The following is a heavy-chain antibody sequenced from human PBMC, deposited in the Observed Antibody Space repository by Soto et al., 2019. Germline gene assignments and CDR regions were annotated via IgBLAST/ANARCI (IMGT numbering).Heavy chain of an antibody. CDR3: TRDEAAHTFDP. V-gene: IGHV1-3*01. CDR1: GYTFSTYA. CDR2: INAGNGNT. J-gene: IGHJ5*02. Sequence: QVQFVQSGAEVKKPGASVKVSCKASGYTFSTYAMHWVRQAPGQGPEWMGWINAGNGNTNYAQKLQGRVTMTTDTSTSTAYMELRSLRSDDTAVYYCTRDEAAHTFDPWGQGILVTVSS. D-gene: IGHD6-13*01.